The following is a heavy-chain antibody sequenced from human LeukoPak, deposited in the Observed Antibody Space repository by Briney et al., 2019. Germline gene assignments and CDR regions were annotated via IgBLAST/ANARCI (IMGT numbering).Heavy chain of an antibody. CDR2: ISAYNGNT. V-gene: IGHV1-18*01. CDR3: ARDLGLDCSGGSCYDSTWFDP. J-gene: IGHJ5*02. CDR1: GYTFTSYG. Sequence: ASVKVSCKASGYTFTSYGISWVRQAPGQGLEWMGWISAYNGNTNYAQKLQGRVTMTTDTSTSTAYMELRSPRSDDTAVYYCARDLGLDCSGGSCYDSTWFDPWGQGTLVTVSS. D-gene: IGHD2-15*01.